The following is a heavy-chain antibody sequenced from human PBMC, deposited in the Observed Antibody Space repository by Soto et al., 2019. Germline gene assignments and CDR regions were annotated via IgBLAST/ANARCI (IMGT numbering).Heavy chain of an antibody. J-gene: IGHJ4*02. V-gene: IGHV1-3*01. CDR3: ARGDYYDIHDY. CDR2: INAGNGNT. D-gene: IGHD3-22*01. CDR1: GYTFTSYA. Sequence: QVRLVQSGAEVKKPGASVKVSCKASGYTFTSYAMHWVRQAPGQRLEWMGWINAGNGNTKYLQKFQGRVTITRDTSASTAYMELSSLRSEDTAVYYCARGDYYDIHDYWGQGTLVTVSS.